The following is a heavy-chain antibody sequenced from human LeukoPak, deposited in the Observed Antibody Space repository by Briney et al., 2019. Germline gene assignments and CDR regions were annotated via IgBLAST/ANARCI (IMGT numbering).Heavy chain of an antibody. J-gene: IGHJ5*02. V-gene: IGHV4-59*01. D-gene: IGHD3-10*01. CDR1: GGSISGSY. CDR3: ARLMMSYGSGSYYNGGGGFDP. CDR2: IYYTGST. Sequence: PSETLSLTCTVSGGSISGSYWSWIRQPPGKGLEWIGYIYYTGSTNYNPSLKSRVTISVDTSKNQFSLKLSSVTAADTAVYYCARLMMSYGSGSYYNGGGGFDPWGQGTLVTVSS.